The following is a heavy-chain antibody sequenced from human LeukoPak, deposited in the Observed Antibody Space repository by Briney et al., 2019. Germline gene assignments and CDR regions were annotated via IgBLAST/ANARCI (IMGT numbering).Heavy chain of an antibody. Sequence: GGSLRLSCAASGSTFSSYGMHWVRQAPGKGLEWVAVIWYDGSNKYYADSVKGRFTISRDNSKNTLYLQMNSLRAEDTAVYYCASGEAWLMGATEFDYWGQGTLVTVSS. CDR3: ASGEAWLMGATEFDY. CDR2: IWYDGSNK. V-gene: IGHV3-33*08. J-gene: IGHJ4*02. D-gene: IGHD1-26*01. CDR1: GSTFSSYG.